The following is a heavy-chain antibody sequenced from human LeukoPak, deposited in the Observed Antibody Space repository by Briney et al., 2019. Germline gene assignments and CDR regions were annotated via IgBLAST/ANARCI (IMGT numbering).Heavy chain of an antibody. CDR2: TYPGDSDT. V-gene: IGHV5-51*01. CDR3: ARHESGPLYYDFWTPGDY. Sequence: GESLNISCKGSGYSFTSYWIGCWRQMPGKGLEWMGPTYPGDSDTRYSPSFQGQVTISADKSISTAYLQWSSLKASDTAMYYCARHESGPLYYDFWTPGDYWGQGTLVTVSS. D-gene: IGHD3-3*01. CDR1: GYSFTSYW. J-gene: IGHJ4*02.